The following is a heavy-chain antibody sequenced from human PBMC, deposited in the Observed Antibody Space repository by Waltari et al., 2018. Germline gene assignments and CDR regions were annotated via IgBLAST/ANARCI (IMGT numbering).Heavy chain of an antibody. D-gene: IGHD3-3*01. J-gene: IGHJ6*02. Sequence: QVQLQESGPGLVKPSATLSLTCAVSTFYISDGYYLGWIRQSPGKGLEWIGSIYTSGTTHYNPSLESRVTISVDRSRNQFSLKVTSVSAADTAVYFCARDQRFLESLYPYYYALDAWGRGITVTVSS. CDR3: ARDQRFLESLYPYYYALDA. CDR2: IYTSGTT. CDR1: TFYISDGYY. V-gene: IGHV4-38-2*02.